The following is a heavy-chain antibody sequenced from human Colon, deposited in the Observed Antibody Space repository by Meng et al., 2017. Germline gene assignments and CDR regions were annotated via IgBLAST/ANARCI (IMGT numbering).Heavy chain of an antibody. CDR2: ITGDSTYI. Sequence: VQLGAAGGGLVTPWGSLRLFCAASGFTFSGFSLSWVRQAPGKGLEWVSSITGDSTYIYYADSVKGRFTVSRDNAKNSLYLQMNSLRADDTAVYYCTRGWMPEWGQGTLVTVSS. D-gene: IGHD2-2*01. J-gene: IGHJ4*01. CDR3: TRGWMPE. CDR1: GFTFSGFS. V-gene: IGHV3-21*01.